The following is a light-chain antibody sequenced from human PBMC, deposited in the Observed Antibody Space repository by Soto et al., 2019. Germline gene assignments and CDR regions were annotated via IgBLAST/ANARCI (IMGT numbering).Light chain of an antibody. CDR1: QSVSTN. V-gene: IGKV3-15*01. CDR3: QQYNSWPPIT. J-gene: IGKJ5*01. CDR2: GAY. Sequence: VMTQSPATLSVSPGERATLSCRASQSVSTNLAWYQQRPVQAPRLIISGAYTRATGIPARFSGSGSGTEFTLTISSLQSEDFAVYYCQQYNSWPPITFGQGTRLEI.